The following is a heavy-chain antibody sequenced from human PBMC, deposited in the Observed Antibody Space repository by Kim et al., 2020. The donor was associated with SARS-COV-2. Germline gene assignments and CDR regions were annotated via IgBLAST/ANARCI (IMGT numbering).Heavy chain of an antibody. CDR3: AKDTGSADVVVEAARWYYYYGMYV. Sequence: GGSLRLSCAASGFTFDDYAMHWVRQAPGKGLEWVSGISWNSGSIGYADSVKGRFTISRDNAKNSLYLQMNSLRAEDTALYYCAKDTGSADVVVEAARWYYYYGMYVWGQGTPVTVSS. J-gene: IGHJ6*02. CDR1: GFTFDDYA. D-gene: IGHD2-15*01. V-gene: IGHV3-9*01. CDR2: ISWNSGSI.